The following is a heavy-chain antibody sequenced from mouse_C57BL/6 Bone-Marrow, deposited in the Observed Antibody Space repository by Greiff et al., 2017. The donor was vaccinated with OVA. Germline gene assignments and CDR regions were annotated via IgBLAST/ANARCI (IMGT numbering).Heavy chain of an antibody. D-gene: IGHD1-1*02. CDR3: TTSGWYWYFDV. V-gene: IGHV14-4*01. J-gene: IGHJ1*03. CDR2: IDPENGDT. Sequence: VQLQQSGAELVRPGASVKLSCTASGFNIKDDYMHWVKQRPEQGLEWIGWIDPENGDTEYASKFQGKATIPADTSYNTAYLQLSSLTSEDTAVYYCTTSGWYWYFDVWGTGTTVTVSS. CDR1: GFNIKDDY.